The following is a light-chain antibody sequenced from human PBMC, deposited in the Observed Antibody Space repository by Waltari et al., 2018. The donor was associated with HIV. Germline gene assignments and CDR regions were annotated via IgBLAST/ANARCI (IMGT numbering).Light chain of an antibody. V-gene: IGLV3-25*03. J-gene: IGLJ2*01. CDR2: KDT. CDR3: QSTHSRGTYVV. Sequence: SYELTQPPSVSVSPGQTARITCSGDALPKQYAYWYKQKPGQAPVLVIYKDTEMPSGIPERFSGASSGTTFTVTITGVQAEDEASYYCQSTHSRGTYVVFGGGTKLTVL. CDR1: ALPKQY.